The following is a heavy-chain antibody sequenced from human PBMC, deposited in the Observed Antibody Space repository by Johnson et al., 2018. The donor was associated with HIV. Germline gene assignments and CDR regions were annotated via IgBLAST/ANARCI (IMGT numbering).Heavy chain of an antibody. V-gene: IGHV3-30*02. D-gene: IGHD3-16*01. CDR3: ARVGSLAFDI. CDR1: GFTFSSYG. J-gene: IGHJ3*02. CDR2: IRSDGSNK. Sequence: QMLLVESGGGVVQPGGSLRLSCAASGFTFSSYGMHWVRQAPGKGLEWVAFIRSDGSNKYYADSVKGRFTISRDNSKNTLYLQMNSLRAEDTAVYYCARVGSLAFDIWGQGTMVTVSS.